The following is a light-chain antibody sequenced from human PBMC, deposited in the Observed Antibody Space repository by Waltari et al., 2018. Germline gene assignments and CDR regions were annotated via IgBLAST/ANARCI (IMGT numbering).Light chain of an antibody. Sequence: DIQLTQSPSFLSASVGDRVTITCRACQGISSFLTWYRQKPGTAPQLLIESASTLQSGVPSRFSGSGSATEFTLTISSLQPEDFATYYCQQLNSFPRTFGQGTKV. V-gene: IGKV1-9*01. CDR2: SAS. CDR1: QGISSF. CDR3: QQLNSFPRT. J-gene: IGKJ1*01.